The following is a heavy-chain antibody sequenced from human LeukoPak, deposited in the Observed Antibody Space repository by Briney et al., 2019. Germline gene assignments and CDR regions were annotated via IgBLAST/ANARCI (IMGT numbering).Heavy chain of an antibody. CDR3: ARSSDPPTYSSSWYVGY. V-gene: IGHV1-46*01. CDR2: INPSGGST. Sequence: ASVTVSCKASGYTFTSYYMHWVRQAPGQGLEWMGIINPSGGSTSYAQKFQGRVTITRDTSTSTVYMELSSLRSEDTAVYYCARSSDPPTYSSSWYVGYWGQGTLVTVSS. D-gene: IGHD6-13*01. J-gene: IGHJ4*02. CDR1: GYTFTSYY.